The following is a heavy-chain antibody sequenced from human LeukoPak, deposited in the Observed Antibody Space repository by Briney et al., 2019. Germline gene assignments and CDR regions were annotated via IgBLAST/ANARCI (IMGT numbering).Heavy chain of an antibody. CDR3: ARDQGAVAGIDP. CDR2: IYYSGTT. CDR1: GASFSIISY. Sequence: SETLSLTCTVSGASFSIISYWGWIRQTPGKGLEWIGSIYYSGTTYYNPSLESRVTISIDTSKNQFSVKLTSVTAADTAVYYCARDQGAVAGIDPWGQGTLVTVSS. J-gene: IGHJ5*02. V-gene: IGHV4-39*07. D-gene: IGHD6-19*01.